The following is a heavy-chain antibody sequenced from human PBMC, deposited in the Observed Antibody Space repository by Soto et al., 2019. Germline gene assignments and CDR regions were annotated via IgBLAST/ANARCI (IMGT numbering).Heavy chain of an antibody. J-gene: IGHJ6*03. CDR2: INYSGST. V-gene: IGHV4-34*01. CDR3: ARARVRGVIRYYYYMDV. Sequence: SETLSLTCAVYGGSFSGYYWSWIRQPPGKGLEWIGEINYSGSTNYNPSLKSRVTISVDTSKNQFSLKLSSVTAADTAVYYCARARVRGVIRYYYYMDVWGKGTTVTVSS. CDR1: GGSFSGYY. D-gene: IGHD3-10*01.